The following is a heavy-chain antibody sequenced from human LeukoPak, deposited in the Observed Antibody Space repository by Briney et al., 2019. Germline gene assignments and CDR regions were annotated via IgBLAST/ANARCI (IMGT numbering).Heavy chain of an antibody. V-gene: IGHV4-59*01. CDR1: GGSISSYY. D-gene: IGHD3-10*01. CDR3: ARVNLRNYYGSGSYDY. Sequence: PSETLSLTCTVSGGSISSYYWSWLRQPPGKGLEWMGYIYYSGSTNYHPSLKSRVTISVDTSKNQFSLKLSSVTAADTAVYYCARVNLRNYYGSGSYDYWGQGTLVTVSS. CDR2: IYYSGST. J-gene: IGHJ4*02.